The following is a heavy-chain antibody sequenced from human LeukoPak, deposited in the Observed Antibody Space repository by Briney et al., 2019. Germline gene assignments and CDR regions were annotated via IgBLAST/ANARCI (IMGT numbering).Heavy chain of an antibody. CDR1: GFTFSSYS. CDR3: ARDRHTYYYGMDV. CDR2: ISSSSSYI. Sequence: GGSVRLSCAASGFTFSSYSMNWIRQAPGKGLEGVSSISSSSSYIYYADSVKGRFTISRDNAKNSLYLQMNSLRAEDTAVYYCARDRHTYYYGMDVWGKGTTVTVSS. J-gene: IGHJ6*04. V-gene: IGHV3-21*01.